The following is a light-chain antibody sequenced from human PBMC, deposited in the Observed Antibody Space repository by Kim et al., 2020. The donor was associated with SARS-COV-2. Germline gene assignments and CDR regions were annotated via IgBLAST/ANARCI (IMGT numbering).Light chain of an antibody. J-gene: IGLJ3*02. CDR2: YDS. Sequence: APGKTAKLTCGGSNIGIQRVDWYQRKRGQAAVVVIFYDSDRPSGIPERITGSNSGDTATLTISSVEAGNEADYYCQLWDNDSDHWVFGGGTQLTVL. V-gene: IGLV3-21*01. CDR3: QLWDNDSDHWV. CDR1: NIGIQR.